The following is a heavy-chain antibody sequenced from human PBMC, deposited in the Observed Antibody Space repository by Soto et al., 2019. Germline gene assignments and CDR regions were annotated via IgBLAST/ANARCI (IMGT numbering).Heavy chain of an antibody. CDR3: AKAAATIKYYRYYMHF. J-gene: IGHJ6*03. CDR1: GFTFSSYG. CDR2: ISASAGTT. Sequence: EVQVLESGGGLVQPGGSLRLSCAASGFTFSSYGMSWVRQAPGRGLEWVSGISASAGTTYYADSVKGRFTISRDNSKNTLYLQRQSLRAEDTAIYHCAKAAATIKYYRYYMHFWGKGTTVTVSS. D-gene: IGHD6-25*01. V-gene: IGHV3-23*01.